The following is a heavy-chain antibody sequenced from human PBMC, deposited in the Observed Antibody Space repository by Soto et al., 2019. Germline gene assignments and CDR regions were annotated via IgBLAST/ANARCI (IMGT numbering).Heavy chain of an antibody. Sequence: PGGSLRLSCAASGFTFSSYAMHWVRQAPGKGLEWVAVISYDGSNKYYADSVKGRFTISRDNSKNTLYLQMNSLRAEDTAVYYCAKAYYGDLSDYWGQGTLVTVSS. CDR1: GFTFSSYA. CDR3: AKAYYGDLSDY. V-gene: IGHV3-30-3*01. D-gene: IGHD4-17*01. J-gene: IGHJ4*02. CDR2: ISYDGSNK.